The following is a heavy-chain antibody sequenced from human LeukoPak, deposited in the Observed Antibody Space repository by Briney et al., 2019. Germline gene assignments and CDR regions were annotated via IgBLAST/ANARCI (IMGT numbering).Heavy chain of an antibody. CDR3: ARDLYGVSHDY. D-gene: IGHD4-17*01. CDR1: GFTFSSYA. CDR2: ITASGGNT. J-gene: IGHJ4*02. Sequence: QPGGSLRLSCAASGFTFSSYAMGWVRQAPGKGLEWVSAITASGGNTYYADSVKGRFTISRDNSKNTLYLQVNSLRAEDTAVYYCARDLYGVSHDYWGQGTLVTVSS. V-gene: IGHV3-23*01.